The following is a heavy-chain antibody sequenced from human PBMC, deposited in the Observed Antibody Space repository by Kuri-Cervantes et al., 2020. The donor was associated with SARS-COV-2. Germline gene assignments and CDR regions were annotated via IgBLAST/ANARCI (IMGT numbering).Heavy chain of an antibody. CDR2: ISSRGSTI. CDR3: ARRNDFWSGAYFDY. V-gene: IGHV3-48*03. D-gene: IGHD3-3*01. Sequence: LKFSCAASGFTFSSYEMNWVRQARGKGMEWVSYISSRGSTIYYADSVKGRFTISRDNAKNSLYLQMNSLRAEDTAVYYCARRNDFWSGAYFDYWGQGTLVTVSS. CDR1: GFTFSSYE. J-gene: IGHJ4*02.